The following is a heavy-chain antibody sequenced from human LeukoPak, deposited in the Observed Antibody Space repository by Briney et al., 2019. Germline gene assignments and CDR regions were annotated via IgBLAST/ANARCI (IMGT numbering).Heavy chain of an antibody. Sequence: PSETLSLTCTVSGGSISSYYWSWIRQPAGKGLEWIGRIYTSGSTNYNPSLKSRVTMSVDTSKNQFSLKLNSVTAADTAVYYCARDSPITMIVVAVDAFDIWGQGTMVTVSS. CDR1: GGSISSYY. D-gene: IGHD3-22*01. CDR2: IYTSGST. J-gene: IGHJ3*02. V-gene: IGHV4-4*07. CDR3: ARDSPITMIVVAVDAFDI.